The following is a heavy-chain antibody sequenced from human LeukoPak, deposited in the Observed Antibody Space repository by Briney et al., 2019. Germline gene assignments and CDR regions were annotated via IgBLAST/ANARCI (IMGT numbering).Heavy chain of an antibody. CDR3: ATDFYDST. V-gene: IGHV3-15*07. D-gene: IGHD3-22*01. CDR2: IRSNSDGGTI. J-gene: IGHJ5*02. Sequence: GGSLRLSRATSGFTFSNAWMNWVRQAPGKGLEWVGRIRSNSDGGTIDYAAPVKGRFTLSRDDSKTTLYQQMNSLQTEDTAVYYCATDFYDSTWGQGTLVTVSS. CDR1: GFTFSNAW.